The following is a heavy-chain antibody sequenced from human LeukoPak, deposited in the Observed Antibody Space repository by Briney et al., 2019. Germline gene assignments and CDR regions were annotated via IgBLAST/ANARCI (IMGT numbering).Heavy chain of an antibody. CDR1: GFTFSSYA. Sequence: GGSLRLSCAASGFTFSSYAMSWVRQAPGKGLEWVSAIRGRGDSTYYADAVKGRFTISRDNAKNSLYLQMDSLRAEDTALYYCAKDSNYGDYRGWFDPWGQGTLVTVSS. V-gene: IGHV3-23*01. D-gene: IGHD4-17*01. J-gene: IGHJ5*02. CDR3: AKDSNYGDYRGWFDP. CDR2: IRGRGDST.